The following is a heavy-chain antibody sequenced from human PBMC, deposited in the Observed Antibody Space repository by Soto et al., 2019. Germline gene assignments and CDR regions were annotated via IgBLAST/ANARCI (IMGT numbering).Heavy chain of an antibody. CDR2: INPYNANT. Sequence: GASVKVSCKASGYTFTSYYIHWVRQAPGRGLEWMGWINPYNANTNYAQKLQGRVTMTTDTSTSTAYMDLRSLTSDDTAVYYCARDRVAGIWGDAFDIWGQGTMVTVSS. D-gene: IGHD3-16*01. CDR1: GYTFTSYY. J-gene: IGHJ3*02. V-gene: IGHV1-18*04. CDR3: ARDRVAGIWGDAFDI.